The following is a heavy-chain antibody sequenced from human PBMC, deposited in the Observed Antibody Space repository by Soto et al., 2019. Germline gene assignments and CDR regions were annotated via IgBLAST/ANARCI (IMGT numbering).Heavy chain of an antibody. V-gene: IGHV3-48*01. D-gene: IGHD2-15*01. CDR1: GFTFSSYS. Sequence: GGALRLSCAASGFTFSSYSMNWVRQAPGKGLEWVSYISSSSTTKYYADSVKGRFTISRDNAKNSLYLQMNSLRAEDTAVYYCARDGCSGSNCLNWFDPWGQGTLVTVSS. CDR2: ISSSSTTK. CDR3: ARDGCSGSNCLNWFDP. J-gene: IGHJ5*02.